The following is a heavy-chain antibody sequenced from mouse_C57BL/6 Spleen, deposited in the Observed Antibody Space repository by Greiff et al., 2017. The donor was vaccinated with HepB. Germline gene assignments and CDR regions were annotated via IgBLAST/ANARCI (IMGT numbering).Heavy chain of an antibody. D-gene: IGHD1-1*01. CDR3: TMDDNGKRACMDD. Sequence: QVQLQQSGAELAKPGASVKLSCKASGYTFTSYWMHWVKQRPGQGLEWIGYINPSSGYTKYNQKFKDKATLTADKSSSSAYMQLNSLTYEDSAIYYCTMDDNGKRACMDDGGQGTSVTVSS. J-gene: IGHJ4*01. V-gene: IGHV1-7*01. CDR2: INPSSGYT. CDR1: GYTFTSYW.